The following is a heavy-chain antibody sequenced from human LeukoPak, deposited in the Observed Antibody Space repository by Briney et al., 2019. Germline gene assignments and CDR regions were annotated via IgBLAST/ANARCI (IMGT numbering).Heavy chain of an antibody. CDR3: ARNYFDY. CDR1: GFTFSSYW. V-gene: IGHV3-7*01. J-gene: IGHJ4*02. Sequence: PGGSLRLSCAASGFTFSSYWMTWVRQAPGKGLEWVANIKEDGSEKYYLDSVKGRFTISRDNAKNLLSLQMNSLRAEDTAVYYCARNYFDYWGQGTLDTVSS. CDR2: IKEDGSEK.